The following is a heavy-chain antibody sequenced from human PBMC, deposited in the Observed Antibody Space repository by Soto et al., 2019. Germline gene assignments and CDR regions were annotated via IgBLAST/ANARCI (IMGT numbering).Heavy chain of an antibody. J-gene: IGHJ4*02. V-gene: IGHV3-30*18. CDR2: ISYDGSNK. Sequence: GGSLRLSCAASGFTFSSYGMHWVRQAPGKGLEWVAVISYDGSNKYYADSVKGRFTISRDNSKNTLYLQMNSLRAEDTAVYYCAKDIGSSLPYYFDYWGQGTLVTVSS. CDR1: GFTFSSYG. D-gene: IGHD6-6*01. CDR3: AKDIGSSLPYYFDY.